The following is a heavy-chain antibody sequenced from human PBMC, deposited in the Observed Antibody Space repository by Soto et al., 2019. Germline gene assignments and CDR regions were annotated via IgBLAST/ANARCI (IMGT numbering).Heavy chain of an antibody. V-gene: IGHV3-9*01. CDR2: ISWHSGSI. CDR1: GFTFDDYA. CDR3: AKAIAAAGTVYYYGIAV. Sequence: EVQLVESGGGLVQPGRSLRLSCAASGFTFDDYAMHWVRQAPGKGLEWVTGISWHSGSIGYADSVKGRFTISRDNAKNSLYLQMNSLRADDTALYCCAKAIAAAGTVYYYGIAVWGQGTTVTVS. J-gene: IGHJ6*02. D-gene: IGHD6-13*01.